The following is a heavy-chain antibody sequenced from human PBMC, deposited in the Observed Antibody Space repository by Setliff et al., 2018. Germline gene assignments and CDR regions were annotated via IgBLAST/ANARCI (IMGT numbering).Heavy chain of an antibody. D-gene: IGHD3-3*01. CDR3: ARIGHFDFWRGFGVGAFDL. Sequence: SETLSLTCSVSGASVSNVNYYWGWIRQPPGKGLEWVASIYYSRKTYSNPSFKSRVTMSLDKSKNQFSLKLASVTAADTALYYCARIGHFDFWRGFGVGAFDLWGHGSVVTVSS. CDR1: GASVSNVNYY. J-gene: IGHJ3*01. V-gene: IGHV4-39*01. CDR2: IYYSRKT.